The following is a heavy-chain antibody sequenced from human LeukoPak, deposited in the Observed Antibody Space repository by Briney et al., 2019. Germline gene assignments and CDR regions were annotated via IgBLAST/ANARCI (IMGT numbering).Heavy chain of an antibody. J-gene: IGHJ4*02. V-gene: IGHV1-18*01. Sequence: GASVKVSCKASGYTFTNFGISWVRQAPGQGLEWMGWISAYNDNTNYAQKFQGRVTMTTDTSTSTAYMELRRLRSDDTAVYYCARDGTTTDDYWGQGTLVTVSS. CDR3: ARDGTTTDDY. D-gene: IGHD1-26*01. CDR1: GYTFTNFG. CDR2: ISAYNDNT.